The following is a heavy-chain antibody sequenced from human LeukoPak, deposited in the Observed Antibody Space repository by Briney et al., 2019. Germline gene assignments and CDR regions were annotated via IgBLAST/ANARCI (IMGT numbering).Heavy chain of an antibody. Sequence: GGSLRLFCAACRFTFSSYELNWVRQAPGKGLEWVSYISSSGRTIFYADSVKGRFTISRDNAKNSLYLQTNSLRAEDTAVYHYARCHGYCSSTSCYAGPSYGLDVWGQGTTVTVSS. CDR1: RFTFSSYE. J-gene: IGHJ6*02. V-gene: IGHV3-48*03. CDR2: ISSSGRTI. D-gene: IGHD2-2*03. CDR3: ARCHGYCSSTSCYAGPSYGLDV.